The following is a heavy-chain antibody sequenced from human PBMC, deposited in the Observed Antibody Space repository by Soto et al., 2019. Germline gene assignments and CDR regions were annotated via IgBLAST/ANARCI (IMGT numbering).Heavy chain of an antibody. V-gene: IGHV4-59*01. CDR1: GGSISGYY. Sequence: SETLSLTCTVSGGSISGYYWTWIRQPPGKGLEWIGYIYYSGSTNYNPSLKSRVTISIDASKNQFSLKLRSVTAADTAVYYCARVTRGAADRPEEFDYWGQGTLVTVSS. J-gene: IGHJ4*02. D-gene: IGHD6-6*01. CDR2: IYYSGST. CDR3: ARVTRGAADRPEEFDY.